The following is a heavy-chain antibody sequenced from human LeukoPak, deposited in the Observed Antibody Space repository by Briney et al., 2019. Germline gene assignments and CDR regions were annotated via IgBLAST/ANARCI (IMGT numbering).Heavy chain of an antibody. CDR1: GFTFSSYG. V-gene: IGHV3-30*02. J-gene: IGHJ4*02. Sequence: GGSLRLSCAASGFTFSSYGMHWVRQAPGKGLEGVAFIRYDGSNKYYADSVKGRFTISRDNSKNTLYLQMNSLRAEDTAVYYCAKDFGDYDFWSGYYTNDYWGQGTLVTVSS. D-gene: IGHD3-3*01. CDR2: IRYDGSNK. CDR3: AKDFGDYDFWSGYYTNDY.